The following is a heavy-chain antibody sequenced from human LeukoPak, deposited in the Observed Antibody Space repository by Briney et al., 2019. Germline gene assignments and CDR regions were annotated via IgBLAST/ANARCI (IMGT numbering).Heavy chain of an antibody. D-gene: IGHD2-21*02. V-gene: IGHV4-59*12. CDR1: GGSISSYY. J-gene: IGHJ4*02. Sequence: SETLSLTCTVSGGSISSYYWSWIRQPPGKGLEWIGYIYYSGSTNYNPSLKSRVTMSVDTSKNLFALKLSSVTAADTAVYYCARQGVATAIDYWGQGTLVSVSS. CDR2: IYYSGST. CDR3: ARQGVATAIDY.